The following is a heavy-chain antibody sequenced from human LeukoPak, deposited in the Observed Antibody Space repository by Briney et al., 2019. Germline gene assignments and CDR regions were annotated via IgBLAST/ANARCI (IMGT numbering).Heavy chain of an antibody. Sequence: GGSLRLSCAGSGITLSSYWMSWVRQAPGKGLEWVGNIKQDASEKYFVDSLRGRFTISRDNAKNSLFLQMDSLRADDTAVYYCVRDQGAFDMWGHGTMVTVSS. J-gene: IGHJ3*02. CDR1: GITLSSYW. V-gene: IGHV3-7*05. CDR3: VRDQGAFDM. CDR2: IKQDASEK.